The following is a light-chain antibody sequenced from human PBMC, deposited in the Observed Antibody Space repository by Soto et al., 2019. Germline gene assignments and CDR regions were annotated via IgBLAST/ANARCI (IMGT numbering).Light chain of an antibody. J-gene: IGKJ4*01. CDR3: QQYGSSPLT. CDR1: QSVRSNY. Sequence: EIVLTQSPGTLSLSPGERATLSCRASQSVRSNYLAWYQQKPGRAPRFLIYDASSRATGIPDRFSGSGSGTDFTLTISRLEPEDFAVYYCQQYGSSPLTFGGGTKVDIK. CDR2: DAS. V-gene: IGKV3-20*01.